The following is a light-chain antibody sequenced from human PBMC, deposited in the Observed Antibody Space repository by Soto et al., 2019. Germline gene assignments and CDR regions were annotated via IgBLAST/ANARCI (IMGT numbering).Light chain of an antibody. V-gene: IGKV3-20*01. Sequence: ENVVTQSPGTLSLSPGEGATLSCRASQSVSSNYLAWYQQKPGQAPRLLIYGTSSRATGIPDRFSGSGSGTDFILTISRLEPQDFAVYYCHHYDSARYTFGQGTKLEIK. CDR1: QSVSSNY. CDR3: HHYDSARYT. J-gene: IGKJ2*01. CDR2: GTS.